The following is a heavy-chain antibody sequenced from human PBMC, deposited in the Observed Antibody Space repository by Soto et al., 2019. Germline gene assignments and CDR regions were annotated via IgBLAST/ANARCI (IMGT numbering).Heavy chain of an antibody. J-gene: IGHJ4*02. V-gene: IGHV3-74*01. Sequence: GGSLRLSCAASGFTFSTHLMHWVRQAPGEGLVWVSRIDTDGTATNYADSVKGRFTISRDNAKNTLYLQMNSLRADDTAVYFCTRGTSGYYGLFDYWGQGTLVTVSS. CDR1: GFTFSTHL. D-gene: IGHD3-22*01. CDR2: IDTDGTAT. CDR3: TRGTSGYYGLFDY.